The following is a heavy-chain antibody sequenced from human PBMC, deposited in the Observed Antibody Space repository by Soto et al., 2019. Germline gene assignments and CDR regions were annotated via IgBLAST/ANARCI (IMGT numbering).Heavy chain of an antibody. CDR2: LTDSGGST. CDR1: VFTFIIYA. V-gene: IGHV3-23*01. Sequence: GWSXRLSGSAFVFTFIIYAMVWFRHAPGKGLEWVSALTDSGGSTYYADSVQDRFTIYRDNSKDTVYLQMTSLTAEDTAVYYCEKDYRSTWYTGNAMGVWGQGTTV. D-gene: IGHD6-13*01. CDR3: EKDYRSTWYTGNAMGV. J-gene: IGHJ6*01.